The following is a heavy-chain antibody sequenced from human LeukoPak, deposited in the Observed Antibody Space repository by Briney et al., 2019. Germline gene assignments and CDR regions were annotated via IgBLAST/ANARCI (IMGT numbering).Heavy chain of an antibody. D-gene: IGHD1-14*01. J-gene: IGHJ4*02. Sequence: GGSLRLSCAASGFAFSSLYMHWVRQAPGKGLVWVSRINIDGSSTTYADSVKGRFTISRDNTKNTLYLQMNSLRAEDTAVYYYARAITLSRSPAYWGQGTLVTVSS. CDR2: INIDGSST. CDR1: GFAFSSLY. CDR3: ARAITLSRSPAY. V-gene: IGHV3-74*01.